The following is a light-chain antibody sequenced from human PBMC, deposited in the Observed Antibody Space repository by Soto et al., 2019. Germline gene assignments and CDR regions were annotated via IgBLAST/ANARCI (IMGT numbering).Light chain of an antibody. CDR3: RAYTTNRPAVV. Sequence: QSALTHPASVSGSPGQSITISCTGSSCDICSYTYVSLYQQYPSKAPKLLISEVTNLPPGLSRRCSVSKSANTASLTSSGLQAADEANYYWRAYTTNRPAVVFGGG. V-gene: IGLV2-14*03. J-gene: IGLJ2*01. CDR1: SCDICSYTY. CDR2: EVT.